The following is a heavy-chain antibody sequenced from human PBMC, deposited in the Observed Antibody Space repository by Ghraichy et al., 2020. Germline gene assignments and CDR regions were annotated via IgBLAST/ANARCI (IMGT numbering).Heavy chain of an antibody. CDR1: GFTFDDYA. CDR3: AKDLIGYSYGYELDY. CDR2: ISWNSGSI. D-gene: IGHD5-18*01. V-gene: IGHV3-9*01. Sequence: SLRLSCAASGFTFDDYAMHWVRQAPGKGLEWVSGISWNSGSIGYADSVKGRFTISRDNAKNSLYLQMNSLRAEDTALYYCAKDLIGYSYGYELDYWGQGTLVTVSS. J-gene: IGHJ4*02.